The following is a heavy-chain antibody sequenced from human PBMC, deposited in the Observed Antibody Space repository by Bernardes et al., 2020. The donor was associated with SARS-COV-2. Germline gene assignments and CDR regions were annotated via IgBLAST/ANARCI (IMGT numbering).Heavy chain of an antibody. CDR2: IYYSGST. J-gene: IGHJ6*02. Sequence: SETLSLTCTVSGGSISSSSYYWGWIRQPPGKGLEWIGSIYYSGSTYYNPSLQSRVTISVDTSKNHFSLNLRSVTAADTAVYYCARDGPDYDFWSGYYLEGSGYCYYYGMDVWGQGTTVTVSS. V-gene: IGHV4-39*02. CDR3: ARDGPDYDFWSGYYLEGSGYCYYYGMDV. D-gene: IGHD3-3*01. CDR1: GGSISSSSYY.